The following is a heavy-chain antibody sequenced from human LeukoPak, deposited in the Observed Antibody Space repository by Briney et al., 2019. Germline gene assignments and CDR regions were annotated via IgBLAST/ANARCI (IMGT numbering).Heavy chain of an antibody. CDR3: ARYGGWYYFDY. CDR2: IKQDGSEK. J-gene: IGHJ4*02. V-gene: IGHV3-7*04. Sequence: GGSLRLSCAASGFTFSSYWMSWVRQPPGKGLEWVANIKQDGSEKNYVDSVKGRFTISRDSAKNSLYLQMNSLRAEDTAVYYCARYGGWYYFDYWGQGTLVTVSS. D-gene: IGHD6-19*01. CDR1: GFTFSSYW.